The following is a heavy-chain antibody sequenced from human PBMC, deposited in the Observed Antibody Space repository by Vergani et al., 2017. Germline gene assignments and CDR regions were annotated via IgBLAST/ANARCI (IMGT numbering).Heavy chain of an antibody. CDR1: GGSFSGYY. D-gene: IGHD2-2*01. CDR3: ARGGDIVVVPAAMPGFDY. J-gene: IGHJ4*02. V-gene: IGHV4-34*01. CDR2: INHSGST. Sequence: QVQLQQWGAGLLKPSETLSLTCAVYGGSFSGYYWSWIRQPPGKGLEWIGEINHSGSTNYNPSHKSRVTISVDTSKNQFSLKLSSVTAADTAVYYCARGGDIVVVPAAMPGFDYWGQGTLVTVSS.